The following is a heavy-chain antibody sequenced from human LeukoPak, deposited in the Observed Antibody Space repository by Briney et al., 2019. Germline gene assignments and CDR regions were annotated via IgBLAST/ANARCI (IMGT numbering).Heavy chain of an antibody. CDR2: ISGRGEST. Sequence: GGSLRLSCAASGFTFSNYAMNWVRQAPGKRLEWVSGISGRGESTYYADSVKGRFSISRDNSKSTLFLQVSSLRDEDTAVYYCTKSFLTAAGVASFWGQGTLVTVSS. CDR1: GFTFSNYA. V-gene: IGHV3-23*01. J-gene: IGHJ4*02. CDR3: TKSFLTAAGVASF. D-gene: IGHD6-13*01.